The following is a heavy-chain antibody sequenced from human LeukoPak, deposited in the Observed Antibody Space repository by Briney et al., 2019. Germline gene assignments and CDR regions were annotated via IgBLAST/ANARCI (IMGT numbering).Heavy chain of an antibody. CDR1: GGSISSGGYY. J-gene: IGHJ4*02. Sequence: SETLSLTCTVSGGSISSGGYYWSWIRQHPGKGLEWIGYIYCSGSTYYNPSLKSRVTISVDTSKNQFSLKLSSVTAADTAVYYCARGQKDYGSGSYYKGYYFDYWGQGTLVTVPS. CDR2: IYCSGST. D-gene: IGHD3-10*01. CDR3: ARGQKDYGSGSYYKGYYFDY. V-gene: IGHV4-31*03.